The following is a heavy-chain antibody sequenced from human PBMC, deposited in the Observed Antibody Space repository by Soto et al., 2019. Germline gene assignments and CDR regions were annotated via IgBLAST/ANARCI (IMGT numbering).Heavy chain of an antibody. V-gene: IGHV3-30-3*01. Sequence: GGSLRLSCAASGFTFSNYAMHWVRQAPGKGLEWVAVMSYDGSNKYYADSVKGRFTISRDNSKNTLYLQMNSLRVEDTAVYYCTRDPWMGPFSSKWFGMDIWGQGTTVTVSS. J-gene: IGHJ6*02. CDR3: TRDPWMGPFSSKWFGMDI. D-gene: IGHD6-13*01. CDR1: GFTFSNYA. CDR2: MSYDGSNK.